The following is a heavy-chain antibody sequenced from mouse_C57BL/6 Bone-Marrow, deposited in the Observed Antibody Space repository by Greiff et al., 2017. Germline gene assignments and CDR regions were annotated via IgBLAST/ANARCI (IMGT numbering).Heavy chain of an antibody. CDR1: GFTFSSYS. J-gene: IGHJ2*01. V-gene: IGHV5-4*03. D-gene: IGHD2-10*02. CDR3: ARGDRVSHYVY. CDR2: ISAGGSYT. Sequence: EVKLLESGGGLVKPGGSLKLSCAASGFTFSSYSMSWVRQTPEKRLEWVATISAGGSYTYYPDNVKGRFTISRDKAKNNQYLQISHLKSEDTAMYYCARGDRVSHYVYWGQGTTLSVSA.